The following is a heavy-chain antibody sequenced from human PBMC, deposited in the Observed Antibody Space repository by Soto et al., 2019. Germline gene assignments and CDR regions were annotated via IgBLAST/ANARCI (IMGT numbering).Heavy chain of an antibody. J-gene: IGHJ4*02. CDR1: GYTFTSYG. CDR2: ISAYNGNT. Sequence: QVQLVQSGAEVKKPGASVKVSCKASGYTFTSYGISWVRQAPGQGLEWMGWISAYNGNTNNAQKLQGRVTMTTDTTTSTASLERRSMRSDDSAVYYCGGDLPPVDYWGQGTLVTVSS. CDR3: GGDLPPVDY. V-gene: IGHV1-18*01.